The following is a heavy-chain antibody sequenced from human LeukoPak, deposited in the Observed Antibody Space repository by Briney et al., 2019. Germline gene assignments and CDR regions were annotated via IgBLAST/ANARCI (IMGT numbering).Heavy chain of an antibody. V-gene: IGHV1-69*13. Sequence: SVKVSCKASGGTFSSYAISWVRQAPGQGLEWMGGIIPIFGTANYAQKFQGRVTITADESTSTAYMELSSLRSEDTAVYYCARVRRIAAADFYDYWGQGTLVTVSS. CDR3: ARVRRIAAADFYDY. CDR1: GGTFSSYA. CDR2: IIPIFGTA. J-gene: IGHJ4*02. D-gene: IGHD6-13*01.